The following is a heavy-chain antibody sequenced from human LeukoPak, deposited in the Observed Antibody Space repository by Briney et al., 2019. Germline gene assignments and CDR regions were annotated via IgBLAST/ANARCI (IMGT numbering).Heavy chain of an antibody. D-gene: IGHD3-22*01. V-gene: IGHV3-30*18. Sequence: GGSLRLSCAASGFTFSSYGMHWVRQAPGKGLEWVAVISYDGSNKYYADSVKGRFTISRDNSKNTLYLQMNSLRAEDTAVYYCAKEEVTMIPYHFDYWGQGTLVTVSS. CDR2: ISYDGSNK. CDR1: GFTFSSYG. J-gene: IGHJ4*02. CDR3: AKEEVTMIPYHFDY.